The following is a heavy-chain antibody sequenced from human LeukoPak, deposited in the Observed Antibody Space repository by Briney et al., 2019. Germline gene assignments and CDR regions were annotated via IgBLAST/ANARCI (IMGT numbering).Heavy chain of an antibody. V-gene: IGHV4-4*09. CDR1: GGSISSYY. Sequence: SETLSLTCTVSGGSISSYYWHWIRQPPGKGLEWIGYIYTSGSTNYSPSLESRVTISVATSKNQSSLKLSPVTAADTAVYYCARRGDGYNYFDYWAREPWTPSPQ. D-gene: IGHD5-24*01. CDR2: IYTSGST. CDR3: ARRGDGYNYFDY. J-gene: IGHJ4*02.